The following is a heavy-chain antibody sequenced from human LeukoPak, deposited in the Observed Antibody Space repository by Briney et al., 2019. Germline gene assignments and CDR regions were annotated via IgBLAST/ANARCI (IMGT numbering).Heavy chain of an antibody. CDR1: GFTFSSCS. D-gene: IGHD4-17*01. CDR3: ARVTSGSYGDYPLDY. V-gene: IGHV3-21*01. Sequence: PGGSLRLSCAASGFTFSSCSMNWVRQAPGKGLEWVSSISSSSSYIYYADSVKGRFTISRDNAKNSLYLQMNSLRAEDTAVYYCARVTSGSYGDYPLDYWGQGTLVTVSS. CDR2: ISSSSSYI. J-gene: IGHJ4*02.